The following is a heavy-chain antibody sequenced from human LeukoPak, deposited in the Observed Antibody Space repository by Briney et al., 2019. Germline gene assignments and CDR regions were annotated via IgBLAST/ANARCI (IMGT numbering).Heavy chain of an antibody. D-gene: IGHD2-2*01. CDR3: ARASGDIVVVPAALGFDY. CDR1: GGSFSGYY. CDR2: INHSGST. Sequence: SETLSLTCAVYGGSFSGYYWSWIRQPPGKGLEWIGEINHSGSTNYNPSLKSRVTISVDTSKNQFSLKLSSVTAADTAVYYCARASGDIVVVPAALGFDYWGQGTLVTDSS. J-gene: IGHJ4*02. V-gene: IGHV4-34*01.